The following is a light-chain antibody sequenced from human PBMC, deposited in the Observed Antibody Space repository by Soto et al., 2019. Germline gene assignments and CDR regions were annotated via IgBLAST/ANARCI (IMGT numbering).Light chain of an antibody. CDR1: QSVTNSY. CDR3: QQYNSYPWT. J-gene: IGKJ1*01. V-gene: IGKV3-15*01. Sequence: IVMTQSPVTLSVSPGERATLSCRASQSVTNSYLAWYQQKPGQAPRLLIFGASTRAAGIPARFSGSGSGTDFTLTISSLQPEDFATYYCQQYNSYPWTFGQGTKVDIK. CDR2: GAS.